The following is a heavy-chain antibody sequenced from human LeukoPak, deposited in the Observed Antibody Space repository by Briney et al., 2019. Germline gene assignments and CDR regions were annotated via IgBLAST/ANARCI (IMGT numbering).Heavy chain of an antibody. Sequence: GGSLRLSCAASGFTVSSNYMSWVRQGPGQGLEWVAVIYSGGTTYYADSVKGRFTISRDNSKNTLYLQMNSLRAEDTAVYYCARDYTVVTPSGAFDIWGQGTMVTVSS. CDR2: IYSGGTT. V-gene: IGHV3-53*01. D-gene: IGHD4-23*01. CDR3: ARDYTVVTPSGAFDI. CDR1: GFTVSSNY. J-gene: IGHJ3*02.